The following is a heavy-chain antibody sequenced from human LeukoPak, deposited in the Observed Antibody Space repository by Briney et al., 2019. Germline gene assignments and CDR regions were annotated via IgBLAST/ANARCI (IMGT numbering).Heavy chain of an antibody. V-gene: IGHV4-61*02. D-gene: IGHD3-22*01. Sequence: PSQTLSLTCPVSGGSISSGSYYWSWIRQPAGKGLEWIGRFYSSGSTNYNPSLKSRVTISVDTSKNQFSLKLSSVTAADTAVYYCAGDSRGYDYLFEYWGQGTLVTVSS. CDR3: AGDSRGYDYLFEY. CDR1: GGSISSGSYY. CDR2: FYSSGST. J-gene: IGHJ4*02.